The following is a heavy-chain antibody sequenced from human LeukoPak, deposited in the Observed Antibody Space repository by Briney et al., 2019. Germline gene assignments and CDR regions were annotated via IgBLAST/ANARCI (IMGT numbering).Heavy chain of an antibody. J-gene: IGHJ5*02. CDR3: ARALNWFDP. V-gene: IGHV4-59*01. CDR2: IYYSGST. D-gene: IGHD3-3*02. CDR1: GGSISSYY. Sequence: SETLSLTCTVSGGSISSYYWSWIRQPPGKGLEWIGYIYYSGSTNYNPSLKSRVTISVDTSKNQFSLKLSSVTAADTAVYYCARALNWFDPWGQGTLVTVSS.